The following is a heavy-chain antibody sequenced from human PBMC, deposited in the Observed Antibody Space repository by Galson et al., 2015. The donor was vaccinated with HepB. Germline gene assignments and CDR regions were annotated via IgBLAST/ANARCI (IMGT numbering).Heavy chain of an antibody. Sequence: SVKVSCKASGYTFTSYYMHWVRQAPGQGLEWMGIINPSGGSTSYAQKFQGRVTMTRDTSTSTVYMELSSLRSEDTAVYYCARGGRSGYYCYYYGMDVWGQGTTVTVSS. J-gene: IGHJ6*02. CDR3: ARGGRSGYYCYYYGMDV. CDR2: INPSGGST. V-gene: IGHV1-46*01. D-gene: IGHD3-3*01. CDR1: GYTFTSYY.